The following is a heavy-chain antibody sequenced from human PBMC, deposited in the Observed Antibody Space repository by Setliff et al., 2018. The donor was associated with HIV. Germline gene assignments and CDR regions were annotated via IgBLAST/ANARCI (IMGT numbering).Heavy chain of an antibody. CDR2: ISYSGTT. Sequence: KTSETLSLPCAVSGGSIGTYRWNWIRQTPGKGLEWIGFISYSGTTDYNPSLKSRVTISVDTSKNQFSLKLTSVTAADTAVYYCARRTSPPSGTYSQYYMDVWGRGTTVTVSS. V-gene: IGHV4-59*08. CDR3: ARRTSPPSGTYSQYYMDV. J-gene: IGHJ6*03. D-gene: IGHD1-26*01. CDR1: GGSIGTYR.